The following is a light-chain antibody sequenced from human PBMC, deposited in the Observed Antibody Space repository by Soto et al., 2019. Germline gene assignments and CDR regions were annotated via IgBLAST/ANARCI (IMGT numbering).Light chain of an antibody. CDR1: QSISSW. J-gene: IGKJ1*01. V-gene: IGKV1-5*01. Sequence: DTQMTQSPSTLSASVGDRVTITCRSSQSISSWLAWYQQKPGKAPKLLIYDASSLESGVPSRFSGSGSGTEFTLTISSLQPDDFATYYCQQYKSYRTFGQGTKVDIK. CDR3: QQYKSYRT. CDR2: DAS.